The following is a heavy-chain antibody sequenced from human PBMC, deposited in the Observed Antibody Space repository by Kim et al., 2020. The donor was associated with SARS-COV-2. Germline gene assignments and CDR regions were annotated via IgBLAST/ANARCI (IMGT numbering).Heavy chain of an antibody. CDR3: AKIRLWLDYERQDYYGMDV. CDR2: ISGSGGST. V-gene: IGHV3-23*01. D-gene: IGHD3-9*01. Sequence: GGSLRLSCAASGFTFSSYAMSWVRKAPGKGLEWVSAISGSGGSTYYADSVKGRFTISRDNSKNTLYLQMNSLRAEDTAIYYCAKIRLWLDYERQDYYGMDVWGQGTTVTVSS. CDR1: GFTFSSYA. J-gene: IGHJ6*02.